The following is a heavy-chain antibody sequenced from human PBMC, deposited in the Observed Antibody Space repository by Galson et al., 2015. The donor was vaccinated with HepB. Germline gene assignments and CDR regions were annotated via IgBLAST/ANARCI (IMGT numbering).Heavy chain of an antibody. CDR2: IYYSGST. J-gene: IGHJ4*02. Sequence: LSLTCTVSGGSISSYYWSWIRQPPGKGLEWIGYIYYSGSTNYNPSLKSRVTISVDTSKNQFSLKLSSVTAADTAVYYCARVSRGMVRGVTMYYFDYWGQGTLVTVSS. D-gene: IGHD3-10*01. CDR3: ARVSRGMVRGVTMYYFDY. V-gene: IGHV4-59*01. CDR1: GGSISSYY.